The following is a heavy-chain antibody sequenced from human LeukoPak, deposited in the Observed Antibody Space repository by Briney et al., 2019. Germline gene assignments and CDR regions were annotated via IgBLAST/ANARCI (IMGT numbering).Heavy chain of an antibody. Sequence: ASVKVSCKASGYTFTAYYIHWVRQAPGQGLEWMGCINPNSGVTTYAQKFQGRVTMTRDTPITTAYMDLSRLRSDDSAVYYCAKGGSRLRYWYFDLWGRGSLVTVSS. D-gene: IGHD4-17*01. CDR3: AKGGSRLRYWYFDL. V-gene: IGHV1-2*02. CDR2: INPNSGVT. CDR1: GYTFTAYY. J-gene: IGHJ2*01.